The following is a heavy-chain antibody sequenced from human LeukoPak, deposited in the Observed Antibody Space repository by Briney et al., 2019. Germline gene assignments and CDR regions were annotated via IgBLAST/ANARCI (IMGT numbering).Heavy chain of an antibody. Sequence: PSETLSPTCTVSGGSISSYYWSWIRQPPGKGLEWIGYIYNSGTTNYNPSLKSRVTMSVDTSKNQFSLKLSSVTAADTAIYHCASRYCSGGSCFFDYWGQGTLVTVSS. CDR3: ASRYCSGGSCFFDY. V-gene: IGHV4-59*08. CDR1: GGSISSYY. CDR2: IYNSGTT. D-gene: IGHD2-15*01. J-gene: IGHJ4*02.